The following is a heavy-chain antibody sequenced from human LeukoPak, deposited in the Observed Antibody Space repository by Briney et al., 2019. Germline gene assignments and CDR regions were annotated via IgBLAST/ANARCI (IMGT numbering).Heavy chain of an antibody. CDR2: IYTSGST. J-gene: IGHJ5*02. V-gene: IGHV4-61*02. Sequence: PSETLSFTCTVSGGSISSGSYYWSWIRQPAGKGLEWIGRIYTSGSTNYNPSLKSRVTISVDTSKNQFSLKLSSVTAADTAVYYCARGDYLTYYDFWSGPHWFDPWGQGTLVTVSS. CDR1: GGSISSGSYY. CDR3: ARGDYLTYYDFWSGPHWFDP. D-gene: IGHD3-3*01.